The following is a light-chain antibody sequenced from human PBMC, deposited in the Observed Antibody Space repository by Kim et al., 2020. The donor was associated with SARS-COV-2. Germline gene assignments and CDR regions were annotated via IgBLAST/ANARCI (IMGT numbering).Light chain of an antibody. J-gene: IGLJ2*01. Sequence: SVSPGQTASITCSGDKLGDKYGCWYQQRPGQSPVLVIYQDNKRPSGIPERFSGSNSGNTATLTISGTQAMDEADYYCQAWDSSIVVFGGGTQLTVL. CDR2: QDN. CDR3: QAWDSSIVV. CDR1: KLGDKY. V-gene: IGLV3-1*01.